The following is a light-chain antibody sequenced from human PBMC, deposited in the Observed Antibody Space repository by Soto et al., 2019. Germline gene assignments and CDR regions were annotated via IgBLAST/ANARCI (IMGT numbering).Light chain of an antibody. J-gene: IGKJ1*01. CDR3: QQSYDMPWT. V-gene: IGKV1-39*01. CDR2: AAN. CDR1: QSISQY. Sequence: DIPMTQSPSSLSASVGDTVTITCRASQSISQYLSWYQQKPGKAPQLLIYAANNLQSGVPSRFSGSGFGTDFTLTITSLQPEDSATYHCQQSYDMPWTFGLGTKVEIK.